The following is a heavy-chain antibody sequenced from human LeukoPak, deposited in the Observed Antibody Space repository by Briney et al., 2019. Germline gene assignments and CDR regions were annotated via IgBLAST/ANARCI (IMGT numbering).Heavy chain of an antibody. V-gene: IGHV3-74*01. J-gene: IGHJ4*02. CDR3: VSFYETY. D-gene: IGHD2/OR15-2a*01. Sequence: GGSLRLSCVASANYWMHWVRQAPGKGLVWDSHINSDGSWTSYADSVKGRFTISKDNAKNTVYLQMTSLRAEDTAVYYCVSFYETYWGRGTLVTVSS. CDR1: ANYW. CDR2: INSDGSWT.